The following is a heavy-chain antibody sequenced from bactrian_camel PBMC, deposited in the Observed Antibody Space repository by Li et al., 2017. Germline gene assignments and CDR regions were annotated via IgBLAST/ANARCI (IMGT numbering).Heavy chain of an antibody. CDR1: GFTFDTYG. Sequence: HVLLVESGGGSVQAGGSLRLSCAASGFTFDTYGVAWVRQAPGKGPEWVAEIYADGSKAFYRDSVKGRFTISRDNDKKTLDLQMNFLWREDTAIYYCATGVYCAHELSPDEYDVWGQGTQVTVS. J-gene: IGHJ4*01. V-gene: IGHV3S6*01. D-gene: IGHD3*01. CDR2: IYADGSKA. CDR3: ATGVYCAHELSPDEYDV.